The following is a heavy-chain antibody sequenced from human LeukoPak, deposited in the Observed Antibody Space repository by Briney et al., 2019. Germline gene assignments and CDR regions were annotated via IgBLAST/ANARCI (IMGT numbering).Heavy chain of an antibody. CDR1: GFTFSGYW. CDR3: ARYASGSYYWFDP. V-gene: IGHV4-59*05. CDR2: VYYTGSA. Sequence: GSLRLSCAASGFTFSGYWMHWVRQAPGKGLEWIATVYYTGSAYYNPSLKSRVTISVDTSKSQFSLKLSSVTTADTALYYCARYASGSYYWFDPWGQGTLVTVSS. J-gene: IGHJ5*02. D-gene: IGHD3-10*01.